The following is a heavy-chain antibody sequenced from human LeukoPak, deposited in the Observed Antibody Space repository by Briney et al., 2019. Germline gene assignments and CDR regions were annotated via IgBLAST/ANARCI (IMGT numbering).Heavy chain of an antibody. CDR2: INTHTGNP. CDR1: GYIFNNYG. V-gene: IGHV7-4-1*02. J-gene: IGHJ4*02. Sequence: ASVKVSCKASGYIFNNYGINWVRQAPGQGLEWMGWINTHTGNPTYAQGFTGRFVFSLDTSVSTAYLQITSLEAEDTAVYYCARDRITMVRGSDYWGQGTLVTVSS. CDR3: ARDRITMVRGSDY. D-gene: IGHD3-10*01.